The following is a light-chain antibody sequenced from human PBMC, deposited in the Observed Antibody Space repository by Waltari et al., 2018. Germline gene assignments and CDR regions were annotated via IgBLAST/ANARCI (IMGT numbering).Light chain of an antibody. Sequence: DIVLTQSPDFPSVTPKENVTITCRASQSIGSSIHWYQQKPDQSPKLLIKYASQSFSGVPSRFSGSGSGTDFTLTINSLEAEDAATYYCHQSYTLPRTFGQGTKVEIQ. CDR2: YAS. V-gene: IGKV6-21*01. CDR1: QSIGSS. J-gene: IGKJ1*01. CDR3: HQSYTLPRT.